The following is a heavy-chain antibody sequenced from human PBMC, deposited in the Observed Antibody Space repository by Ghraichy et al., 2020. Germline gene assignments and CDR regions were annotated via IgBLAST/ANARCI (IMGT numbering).Heavy chain of an antibody. V-gene: IGHV3-23*01. CDR2: ISDAGGST. CDR1: GFTFSSYA. Sequence: GGSLRLSCATSGFTFSSYAMIWVRQAPGKGLEWVSGISDAGGSTYYADSVKGRFIISRDNSRDTLFLQMSSLRAEDTAIYYCANIYDFWSGPIDNWGQGTLVTVSS. CDR3: ANIYDFWSGPIDN. D-gene: IGHD3-3*01. J-gene: IGHJ4*02.